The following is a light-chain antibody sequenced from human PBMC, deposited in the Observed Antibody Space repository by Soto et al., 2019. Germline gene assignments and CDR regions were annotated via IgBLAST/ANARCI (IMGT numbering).Light chain of an antibody. J-gene: IGKJ4*01. Sequence: EVVLTQSPGTLALSRGERATLSCRASQSVSSYLAWYQQKPGQAPRLLIYDASNRATGIPARFSGSGSGTDFTLTISSLEPEDFAVYYCQQRSNWLTFGGGTKV. CDR3: QQRSNWLT. V-gene: IGKV3-11*01. CDR1: QSVSSY. CDR2: DAS.